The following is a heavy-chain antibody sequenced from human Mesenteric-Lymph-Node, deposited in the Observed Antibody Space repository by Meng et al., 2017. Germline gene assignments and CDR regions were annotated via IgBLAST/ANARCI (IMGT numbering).Heavy chain of an antibody. D-gene: IGHD1-26*01. J-gene: IGHJ4*02. V-gene: IGHV4-4*02. CDR2: IDDSGST. Sequence: QVQLQGSGPGLVQPSGTLSLTFGVSGVSISSNIRWTWVRQPPGKGLEWIGDIDDSGSTNYNPSLNSRISISLDKSKNHFSLKVNSVTAADTAVYYCARGKQDAWELLAYWGQGALVTVSS. CDR1: GVSISSNIR. CDR3: ARGKQDAWELLAY.